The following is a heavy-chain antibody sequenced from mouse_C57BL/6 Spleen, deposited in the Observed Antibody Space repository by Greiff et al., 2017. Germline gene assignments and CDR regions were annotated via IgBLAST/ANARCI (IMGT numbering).Heavy chain of an antibody. D-gene: IGHD2-4*01. V-gene: IGHV3-6*01. CDR3: AREGDYDALYYFDY. CDR2: ISYDGSN. Sequence: EVKLQESGPGLVKPSQSLSLTCSVTGYSITSGYYWNWIRQFPGNKLEWMGYISYDGSNNYNPSLKNRISITRDTSKNQFFLKLNSVTTEDTATYYCAREGDYDALYYFDYWGQGTTLTVSS. CDR1: GYSITSGYY. J-gene: IGHJ2*01.